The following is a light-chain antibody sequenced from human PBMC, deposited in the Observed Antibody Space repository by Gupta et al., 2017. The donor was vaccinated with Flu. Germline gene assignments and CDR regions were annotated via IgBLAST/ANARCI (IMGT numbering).Light chain of an antibody. J-gene: IGKJ4*01. CDR3: QQFNNYPPT. CDR2: DAS. Sequence: AIKLTPSPSSLSASVGDRVTITCRASQGISSALAWYQQKPGKAPKLLIYDASSLESGVPSRFSGSGSGTEFTLTISSLQPEDFATYYCQQFNNYPPTFGGGTKVEIK. CDR1: QGISSA. V-gene: IGKV1D-13*01.